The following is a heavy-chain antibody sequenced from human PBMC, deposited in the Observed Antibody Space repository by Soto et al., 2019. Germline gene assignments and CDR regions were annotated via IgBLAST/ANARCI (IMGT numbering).Heavy chain of an antibody. D-gene: IGHD6-6*01. CDR2: IIPIFGTA. Sequence: QVQLVQSGAEVKKPGSSVKVSCKASGGTFSSYAISWVRQAPGQGLEWMGGIIPIFGTANYAQKFQGRVTITADESTSTAYMELSSLRSEDTAVYYCARDSRGIAARPYEVVFDAFDIWGQGTMVTVSS. J-gene: IGHJ3*02. V-gene: IGHV1-69*01. CDR1: GGTFSSYA. CDR3: ARDSRGIAARPYEVVFDAFDI.